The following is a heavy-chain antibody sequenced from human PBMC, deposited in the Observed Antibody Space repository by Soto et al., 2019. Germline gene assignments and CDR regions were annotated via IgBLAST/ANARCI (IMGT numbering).Heavy chain of an antibody. D-gene: IGHD1-1*01. J-gene: IGHJ4*02. CDR3: AKIGQIGNWFFDY. V-gene: IGHV3-23*01. CDR1: GFMFSSHG. CDR2: ISSGGDLT. Sequence: EVQLLESGGDLVQPGGSLRVSCAASGFMFSSHGMSWVRQAPGKGLEWVSSISSGGDLTYYADSVKGRFTVSRDNLKNTQSLQMDSLRAEDTATYYCAKIGQIGNWFFDYCGQGTLVTVSS.